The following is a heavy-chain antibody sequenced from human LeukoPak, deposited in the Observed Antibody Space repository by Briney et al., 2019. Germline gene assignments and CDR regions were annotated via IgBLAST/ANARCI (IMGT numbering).Heavy chain of an antibody. CDR2: ISGYNGNT. CDR1: GYTFTSYG. Sequence: ASVKVSCKASGYTFTSYGITWVRQAPGQGLEWMGWISGYNGNTNYAQKFQGRVTMTTDTSTSTVYMELRSPRSDDTAVYYCARDDNYGSGQPDDWGQGTLVTVSS. J-gene: IGHJ4*02. D-gene: IGHD3-10*01. CDR3: ARDDNYGSGQPDD. V-gene: IGHV1-18*01.